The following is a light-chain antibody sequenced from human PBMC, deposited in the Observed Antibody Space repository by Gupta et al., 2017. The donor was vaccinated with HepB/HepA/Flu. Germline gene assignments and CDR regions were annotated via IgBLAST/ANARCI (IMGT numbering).Light chain of an antibody. CDR3: AAWDDSLSGVV. V-gene: IGLV1-47*01. CDR1: SSNIGSNY. Sequence: QSVLTQPPSASGTPAQRVTISCSGSSSNIGSNYVYWYQQRPGTAPKLLIYRNNQRPSGVPDRFSGSKSGTSASLAISGLRSEDEADYYCAAWDDSLSGVVFGGGTKLTVL. CDR2: RNN. J-gene: IGLJ2*01.